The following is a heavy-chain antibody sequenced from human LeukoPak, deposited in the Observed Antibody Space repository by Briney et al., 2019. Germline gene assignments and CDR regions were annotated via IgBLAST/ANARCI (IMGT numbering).Heavy chain of an antibody. J-gene: IGHJ4*02. D-gene: IGHD3-10*01. CDR1: GFTFSSYV. V-gene: IGHV3-30*04. CDR2: VSYDGTNK. Sequence: GGSLRLSCAASGFTFSSYVMHWVRQPPGKGLEWVAVVSYDGTNKYYADSVKGRFTISRDISKNTLYLQMNSLRAEDTAVYYCARGRGLPGPLDYWGQGTLVTVSS. CDR3: ARGRGLPGPLDY.